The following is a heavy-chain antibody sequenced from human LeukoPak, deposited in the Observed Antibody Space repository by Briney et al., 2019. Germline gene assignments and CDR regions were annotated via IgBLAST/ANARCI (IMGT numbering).Heavy chain of an antibody. D-gene: IGHD3-9*01. CDR3: ARDLGYYDILTGYFRYYYYYGMDV. V-gene: IGHV3-21*01. CDR2: ISSSSSYI. CDR1: GGSFSGYY. Sequence: ETLSLTCAVYGGSFSGYYWSWIRQPPGKGLEWVSSISSSSSYIYYADSVKGRFTISRDNAKNSLYLQMNSLRAEDTAVYYCARDLGYYDILTGYFRYYYYYGMDVWGQGTTVTVSS. J-gene: IGHJ6*02.